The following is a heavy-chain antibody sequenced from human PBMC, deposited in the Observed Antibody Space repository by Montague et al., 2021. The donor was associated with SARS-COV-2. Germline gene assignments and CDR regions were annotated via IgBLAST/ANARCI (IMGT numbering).Heavy chain of an antibody. J-gene: IGHJ4*02. CDR2: VYYSRSS. Sequence: SETLSLTCTVSGDSVSHDFWTWIRQPPGKGLEWIGYVYYSRSSSYNPSLRGRVSIAVDTSKNQFSLRLSTVTAADTAIYYCGRDPAPSGSGTYYDYWGQGTLVAVSS. CDR3: GRDPAPSGSGTYYDY. CDR1: GDSVSHDF. D-gene: IGHD1-26*01. V-gene: IGHV4-59*02.